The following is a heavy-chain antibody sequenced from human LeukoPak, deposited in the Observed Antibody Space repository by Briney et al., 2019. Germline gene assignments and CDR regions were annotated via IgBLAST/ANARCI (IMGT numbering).Heavy chain of an antibody. Sequence: SVKVSCKASGNSISNYAVSWVRQAPGQGFEWMGGIIPIFGTADYAQKFQGRVTITADQSTSTTYMALSSLKSEDTAVYYCARGRLRLGELSPDVDYWGQGTLVTVSS. CDR1: GNSISNYA. J-gene: IGHJ4*02. CDR3: ARGRLRLGELSPDVDY. D-gene: IGHD3-16*02. V-gene: IGHV1-69*13. CDR2: IIPIFGTA.